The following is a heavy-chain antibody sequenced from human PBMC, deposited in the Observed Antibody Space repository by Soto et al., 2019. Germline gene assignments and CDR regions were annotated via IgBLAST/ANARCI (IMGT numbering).Heavy chain of an antibody. J-gene: IGHJ6*02. CDR1: GYTFAGYY. CDR2: INPNSGGT. Sequence: ASVKVSCKASGYTFAGYYMHWVRQAPGQGLEWMGWINPNSGGTNYAQKFQGWVTMTRDTSISTAYMELSRLRSDDTAVYYCAREGSTATDYYYYGMDVWGQGTTVTVS. CDR3: AREGSTATDYYYYGMDV. V-gene: IGHV1-2*04. D-gene: IGHD5-18*01.